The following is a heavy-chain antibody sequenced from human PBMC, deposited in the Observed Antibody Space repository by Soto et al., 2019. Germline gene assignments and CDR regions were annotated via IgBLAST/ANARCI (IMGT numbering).Heavy chain of an antibody. J-gene: IGHJ4*02. CDR1: GFTFTSYA. V-gene: IGHV3-23*01. D-gene: IGHD2-2*01. Sequence: GGSLRLSCAASGFTFTSYAMTWVRQAPGKGLEWVSSISGSGGSTYYADSVKGRFSISRDNSKNTLKLQMNSLRAEDTAVYYCALAPKSAALRYYFDYWGQGALVTVSS. CDR2: ISGSGGST. CDR3: ALAPKSAALRYYFDY.